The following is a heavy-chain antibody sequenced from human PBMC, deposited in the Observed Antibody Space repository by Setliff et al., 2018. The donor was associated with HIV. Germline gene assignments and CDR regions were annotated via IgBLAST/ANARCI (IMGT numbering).Heavy chain of an antibody. J-gene: IGHJ5*02. V-gene: IGHV4-31*03. CDR2: IYSSGST. CDR3: ATSYNWNYLGWFDP. D-gene: IGHD1-7*01. CDR1: GGSISSGGYY. Sequence: SETRSLTCTVSGGSISSGGYYWSWIRQHPGKGLEWIGYIYSSGSTYYNPSLKSRVTISVDTSKNQFSLKLSFVTAADTAVYYCATSYNWNYLGWFDPWGQGTLVTVSS.